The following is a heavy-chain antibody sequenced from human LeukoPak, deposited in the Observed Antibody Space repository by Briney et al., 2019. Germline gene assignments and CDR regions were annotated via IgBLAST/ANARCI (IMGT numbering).Heavy chain of an antibody. Sequence: PGGSLRLSCSASRFTFSNYAMHWVRQAPGKGLEYVSAISTSGGGTYYADSVKGRFTISRDNSKNTLYLQMSSLRAEDTAVYYCVKYSNSCYDPWGQGTLVTVSS. D-gene: IGHD1-26*01. CDR3: VKYSNSCYDP. CDR1: RFTFSNYA. V-gene: IGHV3-64D*06. J-gene: IGHJ5*02. CDR2: ISTSGGGT.